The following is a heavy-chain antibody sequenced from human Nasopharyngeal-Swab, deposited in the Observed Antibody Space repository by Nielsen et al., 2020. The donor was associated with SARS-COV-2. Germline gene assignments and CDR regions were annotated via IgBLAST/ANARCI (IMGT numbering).Heavy chain of an antibody. V-gene: IGHV4-34*01. CDR3: ARGIRPGPRATRGRYFDY. D-gene: IGHD1-26*01. Sequence: WFRQAAWTRLEWIGEINHSGSTSYNPSLKSRVTISVDTSKNQFSLRLSSVTAADTAVYYCARGIRPGPRATRGRYFDYWGQGTPVTVSS. J-gene: IGHJ4*02. CDR2: INHSGST.